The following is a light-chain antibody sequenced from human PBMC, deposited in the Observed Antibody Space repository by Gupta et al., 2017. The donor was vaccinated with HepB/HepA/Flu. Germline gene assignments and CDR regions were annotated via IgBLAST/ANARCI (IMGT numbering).Light chain of an antibody. V-gene: IGLV4-69*02. CDR2: VKSDGSH. Sequence: QLVLTPSPSASASLGASVTLTCTLNSGHSSYSIAWHQQQPAKGPRYLMKVKSDGSHNKGDGIPNRCSGSSSGAERDLTISRPQSEDEADYYGQTGGAGVVVFGGGTKLTVL. J-gene: IGLJ3*02. CDR3: QTGGAGVVV. CDR1: SGHSSYS.